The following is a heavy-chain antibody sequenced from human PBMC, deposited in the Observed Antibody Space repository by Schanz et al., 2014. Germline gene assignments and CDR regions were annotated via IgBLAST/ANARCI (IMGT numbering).Heavy chain of an antibody. CDR1: GFGFSSYS. CDR3: ARDLPRTFLFDY. J-gene: IGHJ4*02. Sequence: EVQLVQSGGGLVQPGGSLRLSCAASGFGFSSYSMNWVRQAPGKGLEWVSYISGSSRTIHYADSVKGRFTISRDNAKNSLYLQMDSLRAEDTAVYYCARDLPRTFLFDYWGQGTLVTVSS. V-gene: IGHV3-48*01. CDR2: ISGSSRTI.